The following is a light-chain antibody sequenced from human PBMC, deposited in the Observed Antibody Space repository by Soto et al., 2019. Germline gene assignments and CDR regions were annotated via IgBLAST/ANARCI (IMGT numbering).Light chain of an antibody. Sequence: QSALTQPRSVSGSPGQSITISCTGTSSDVGGYNYVSWYQQHPGKAPKLMIYEVSNRPSGVSNRFSGSKSGNAASLTISGLQAEDEADYYCSSYTISSTLVFGGGTKLTVL. CDR1: SSDVGGYNY. CDR2: EVS. CDR3: SSYTISSTLV. J-gene: IGLJ2*01. V-gene: IGLV2-14*01.